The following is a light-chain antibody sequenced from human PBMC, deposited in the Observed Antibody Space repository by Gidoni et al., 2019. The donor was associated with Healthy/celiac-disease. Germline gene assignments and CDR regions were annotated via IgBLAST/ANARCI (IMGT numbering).Light chain of an antibody. CDR3: QQYNSYPLT. CDR1: QGIRNY. V-gene: IGKV1-16*02. J-gene: IGKJ3*01. Sequence: DIQITQSPSSLSASVGDRVTITCRASQGIRNYLAWFKQKQGKAPKSLIYAASSLQSGVPSKFSGSGSGTDFTLTISRLQPEDFATYYCQQYNSYPLTFGPGTKVDIK. CDR2: AAS.